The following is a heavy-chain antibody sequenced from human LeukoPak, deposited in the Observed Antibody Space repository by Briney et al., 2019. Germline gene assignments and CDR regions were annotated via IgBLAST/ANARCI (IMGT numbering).Heavy chain of an antibody. Sequence: GGSLRLSCAASGFTFSSCGFNWVRQAPGKGLEWVSSIGPTGTDRYYADSVRGRFTISRDNAKNSMYLQMDSLRAEDTAVYYCAREYAVRFLEWLDWFDPWGQGTLVTVSS. J-gene: IGHJ5*02. V-gene: IGHV3-21*01. D-gene: IGHD3-3*01. CDR2: IGPTGTDR. CDR3: AREYAVRFLEWLDWFDP. CDR1: GFTFSSCG.